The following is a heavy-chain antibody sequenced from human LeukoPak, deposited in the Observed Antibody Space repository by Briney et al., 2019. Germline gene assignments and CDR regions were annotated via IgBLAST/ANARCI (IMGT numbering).Heavy chain of an antibody. D-gene: IGHD3-3*01. CDR2: ISGDGGST. V-gene: IGHV3-43*02. Sequence: GGSLRLSCAASGFTFDDYAMHWVRQAPGKGLEWVSLISGDGGSTYYADSVKGRFTISRDNSKNSLYLQMNSLRAEDTALYYCAKVARDFWSGLSGAFDIWGQGTMVTVSS. J-gene: IGHJ3*02. CDR1: GFTFDDYA. CDR3: AKVARDFWSGLSGAFDI.